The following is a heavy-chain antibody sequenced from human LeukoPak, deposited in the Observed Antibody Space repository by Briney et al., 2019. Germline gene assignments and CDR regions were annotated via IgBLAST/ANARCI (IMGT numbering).Heavy chain of an antibody. CDR2: INPNSGGT. Sequence: ASVKVSCKASGYTFTGYYMHWVRQAPGQGLEWMGRINPNSGGTNYAQKFKGRVTMTRDTSISTAYMELSRLRSDDTAVDYCARGERDTAMATDYWGQGTLVTVSS. CDR3: ARGERDTAMATDY. V-gene: IGHV1-2*06. J-gene: IGHJ4*02. CDR1: GYTFTGYY. D-gene: IGHD5-18*01.